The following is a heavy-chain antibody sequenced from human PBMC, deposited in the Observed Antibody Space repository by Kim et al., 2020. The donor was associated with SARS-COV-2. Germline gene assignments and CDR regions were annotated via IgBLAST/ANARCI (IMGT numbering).Heavy chain of an antibody. D-gene: IGHD3-10*01. J-gene: IGHJ6*02. V-gene: IGHV3-43*01. Sequence: GGSLRLSCAASGFTFDDYTMHWVRQAPGKGLEWVSLISWDGGSTYYADSVKGRFTISRDNSKNSLYLQMNSLRTEDTALYYCAKGDQVRGVRRWYGMDVWGQGTTVTVSS. CDR1: GFTFDDYT. CDR3: AKGDQVRGVRRWYGMDV. CDR2: ISWDGGST.